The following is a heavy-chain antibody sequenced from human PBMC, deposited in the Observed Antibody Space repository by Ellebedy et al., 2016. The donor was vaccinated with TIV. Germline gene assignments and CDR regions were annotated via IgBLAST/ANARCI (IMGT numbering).Heavy chain of an antibody. J-gene: IGHJ4*02. CDR3: AREHYYETSGYFYLFDY. D-gene: IGHD3-22*01. CDR1: GFTFSDYG. CDR2: IWSDGTNE. V-gene: IGHV3-33*01. Sequence: GESLKIPCAASGFTFSDYGMHWVRQAPGKGLEGVALIWSDGTNEKYADSVKGRFIISRDNSKNTLSLHMNSLREEDTAVYYCAREHYYETSGYFYLFDYWGQGTLVSVSS.